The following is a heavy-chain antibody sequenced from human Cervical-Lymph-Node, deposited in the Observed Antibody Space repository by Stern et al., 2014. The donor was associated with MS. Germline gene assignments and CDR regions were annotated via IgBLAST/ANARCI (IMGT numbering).Heavy chain of an antibody. V-gene: IGHV1-69*01. CDR3: ARDNDDNGMDV. J-gene: IGHJ6*02. Sequence: QMQLVQSGAEVKKPGSSVTVSCKASGDTFSSFAISWVRQAPGQGLEWMGGIIPIFGTTHYAQNFQGRVTITADQSTGTAYMDLSSLRSEDTAVYYCARDNDDNGMDVWGQGTTITVSS. D-gene: IGHD1-1*01. CDR1: GDTFSSFA. CDR2: IIPIFGTT.